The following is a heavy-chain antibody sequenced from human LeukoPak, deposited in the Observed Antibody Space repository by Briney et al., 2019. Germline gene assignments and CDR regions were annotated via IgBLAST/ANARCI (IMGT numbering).Heavy chain of an antibody. CDR2: IYTSGST. Sequence: SETLSLTCTVSGGSISSGSYYWSWIRQPAGKELEWIGRIYTSGSTNYNPSLKSRVTISVDTSKNQFSLKLSSVTAADTAVYYCARDPYYYDSSGYYSDYWGQGTLVTVSS. D-gene: IGHD3-22*01. J-gene: IGHJ4*02. CDR1: GGSISSGSYY. CDR3: ARDPYYYDSSGYYSDY. V-gene: IGHV4-61*02.